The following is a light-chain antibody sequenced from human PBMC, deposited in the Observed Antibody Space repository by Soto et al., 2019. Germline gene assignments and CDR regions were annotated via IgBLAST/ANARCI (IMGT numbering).Light chain of an antibody. CDR1: QSVSSSY. J-gene: IGKJ4*01. CDR2: AAS. V-gene: IGKV3-20*01. CDR3: KQYGSPPLP. Sequence: EIVLTQSPGTLSLSPGERATLSCRASQSVSSSYLAWYQQKPGQAPRLLIYAASSRATGIPDRFRGSGSGTDFTVTINRLEPKNFAVYYCKQYGSPPLPFGGGTKGDIK.